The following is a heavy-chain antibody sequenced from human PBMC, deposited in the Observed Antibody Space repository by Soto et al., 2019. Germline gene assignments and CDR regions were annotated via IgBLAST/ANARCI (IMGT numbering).Heavy chain of an antibody. D-gene: IGHD3-22*01. CDR3: ARRLSRDRDSSGYYVFDY. CDR2: VIPKFGTA. V-gene: IGHV1-69*13. J-gene: IGHJ4*02. CDR1: GYTFTSYG. Sequence: GASVKVSCKASGYTFTSYGISWVRQAPGQGLEWMGWVIPKFGTANYAQKFQGRVTITADESTSTAYMELSSLRSEDTAVYYCARRLSRDRDSSGYYVFDYWGQGTLVTVSS.